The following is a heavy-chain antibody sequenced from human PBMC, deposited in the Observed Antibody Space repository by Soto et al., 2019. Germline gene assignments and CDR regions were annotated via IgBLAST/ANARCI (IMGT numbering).Heavy chain of an antibody. CDR1: GFTVSSSY. J-gene: IGHJ4*02. V-gene: IGHV3-53*01. Sequence: GGSRRLSWAASGFTVSSSYLTWVRQAPGKGLGWVAILYSGTDTGYADSVKGRFTISRDSSKNTLYLQMHSLRAEDTAMYFCARSRYTGTYPGRFLDYWGQGSLVTVSS. CDR2: LYSGTDT. D-gene: IGHD1-26*01. CDR3: ARSRYTGTYPGRFLDY.